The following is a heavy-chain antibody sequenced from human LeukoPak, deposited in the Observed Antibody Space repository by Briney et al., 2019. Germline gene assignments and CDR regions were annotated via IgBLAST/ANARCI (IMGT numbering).Heavy chain of an antibody. CDR1: GGSFSGYC. CDR3: AGGGVGATTMPDWYFDL. J-gene: IGHJ2*01. Sequence: PSETLSLTCAIYGGSFSGYCWSWIRQPPGKGLEWIGEISHSASTNYNPSLKSRVTISVDTSKNQFSLKLSSVTAADTAVYYCAGGGVGATTMPDWYFDLWGRGTLVTVSS. D-gene: IGHD1-26*01. CDR2: ISHSAST. V-gene: IGHV4-34*01.